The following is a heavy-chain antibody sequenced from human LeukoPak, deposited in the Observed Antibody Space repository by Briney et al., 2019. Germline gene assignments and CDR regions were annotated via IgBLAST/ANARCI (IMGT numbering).Heavy chain of an antibody. CDR2: ISSSSSYT. CDR1: GFTVSSNY. Sequence: GGSLRLSCAASGFTVSSNYMSWVRQAPGKGLEWVSYISSSSSYTNYADSVKGRFTISRDNAKNSLYLQMNSLRAEDTAVYYCARDRDTMVRGVINHFDYWGQGTLVTVSS. D-gene: IGHD3-10*01. J-gene: IGHJ4*02. CDR3: ARDRDTMVRGVINHFDY. V-gene: IGHV3-11*06.